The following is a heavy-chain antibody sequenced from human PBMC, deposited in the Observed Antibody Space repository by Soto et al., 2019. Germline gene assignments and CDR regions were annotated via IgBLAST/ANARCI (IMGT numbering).Heavy chain of an antibody. V-gene: IGHV4-4*07. CDR3: ATIVTSPYFDD. Sequence: PSETLSLTCTVSGASFSSFQWSWIRQPAGKGLEWIGRVFSTGSTHYNPSLASRVTVSRDASKNQFALEVFSVTAADTAVYYCATIVTSPYFDDWGPGTLVT. J-gene: IGHJ4*02. D-gene: IGHD3-16*02. CDR1: GASFSSFQ. CDR2: VFSTGST.